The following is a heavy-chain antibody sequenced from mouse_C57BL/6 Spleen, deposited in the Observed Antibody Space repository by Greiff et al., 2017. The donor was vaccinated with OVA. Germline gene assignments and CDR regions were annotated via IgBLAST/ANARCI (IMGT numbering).Heavy chain of an antibody. D-gene: IGHD2-4*01. Sequence: QVTLKVSGPGILQSSQTLSLTCSFSGFSLSTSCMGVSWLRPPSGKGLEWLAHIYWDDDKRYNPSLKSRLTISKDTSSNQVFLKITSVDTADTATYYCAREGYDFWYFDVWGTGTTVTVYS. V-gene: IGHV8-12*01. CDR2: IYWDDDK. CDR3: AREGYDFWYFDV. CDR1: GFSLSTSCMG. J-gene: IGHJ1*03.